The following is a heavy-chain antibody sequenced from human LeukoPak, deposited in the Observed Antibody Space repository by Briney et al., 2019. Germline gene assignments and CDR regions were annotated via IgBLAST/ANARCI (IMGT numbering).Heavy chain of an antibody. J-gene: IGHJ4*02. CDR3: TSQYFDY. CDR2: IKSKSDGGTT. V-gene: IGHV3-15*01. Sequence: GGSLRLSCAASEFTFSNAWMNWVRQGPGKGLEWVGRIKSKSDGGTTDYAAPVEGRFTISRDDPKNTVYLQMNSLNTDDTAVYYCTSQYFDYWGQGTLVAVSS. CDR1: EFTFSNAW.